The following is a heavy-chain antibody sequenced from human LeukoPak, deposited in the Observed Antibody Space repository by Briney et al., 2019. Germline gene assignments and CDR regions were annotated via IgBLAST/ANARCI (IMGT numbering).Heavy chain of an antibody. V-gene: IGHV3-73*01. CDR2: IRSKANSYAT. D-gene: IGHD2-21*02. CDR1: GSTFSGSA. Sequence: GGSLRLSCAASGSTFSGSAMHWVRQASGKGLEWVGRIRSKANSYATAYAASVKGRFTISRDDSKNTAYLQMNSLKTEDTAVYYCTRPLSGDYYYYYGMDVWGQGTTVTVSS. J-gene: IGHJ6*02. CDR3: TRPLSGDYYYYYGMDV.